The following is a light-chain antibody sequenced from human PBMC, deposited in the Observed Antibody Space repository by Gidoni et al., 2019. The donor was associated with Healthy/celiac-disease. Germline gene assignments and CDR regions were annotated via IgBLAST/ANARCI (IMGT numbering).Light chain of an antibody. CDR3: QQYGSSPFT. CDR1: QSVSSSY. J-gene: IGKJ4*01. V-gene: IGKV3-20*01. CDR2: GAS. Sequence: EIVLTQSPGTLSLSPGERATLSCRASQSVSSSYLAWYQQKPGQAPRLLIYGASSRATGIPDRFSGSCSGTDFTLTISRLEPEDFAVYYCQQYGSSPFTFGGGTKVEIK.